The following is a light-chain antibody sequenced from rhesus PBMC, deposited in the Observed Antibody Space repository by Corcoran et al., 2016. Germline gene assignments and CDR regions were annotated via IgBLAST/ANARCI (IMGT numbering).Light chain of an antibody. V-gene: IGLV2-11*01. CDR3: CSYDASDTYI. Sequence: QSAPIQSPSGSGSLGQSVTISCAGTSSDIGLYNYVSWYRQQPGTTTKLLMYNVNMRPPGFSDRFSGSKSGNTASLPISGLQADDEADYYFCSYDASDTYIFGVGTRLTVL. CDR2: NVN. J-gene: IGLJ1*01. CDR1: SSDIGLYNY.